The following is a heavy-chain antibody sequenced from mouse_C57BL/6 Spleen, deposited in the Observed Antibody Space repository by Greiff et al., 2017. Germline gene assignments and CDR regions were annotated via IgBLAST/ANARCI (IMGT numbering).Heavy chain of an antibody. CDR1: GYTFTSYW. CDR3: AREGSFYYYAMDY. CDR2: IYPGSGST. Sequence: QVQLKQPGAELVKPGASVKMSCKASGYTFTSYWITWVKQRPGQGLEWIGDIYPGSGSTNYNEKFKSKATLTVDTSSSTAYMQLSSLTSEDSAVYYCAREGSFYYYAMDYWGQGTSVTVSS. J-gene: IGHJ4*01. V-gene: IGHV1-55*01.